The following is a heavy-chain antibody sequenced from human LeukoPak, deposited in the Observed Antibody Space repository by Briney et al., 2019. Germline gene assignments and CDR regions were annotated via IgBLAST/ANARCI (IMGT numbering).Heavy chain of an antibody. D-gene: IGHD5-18*01. CDR1: GFTFSSYA. V-gene: IGHV3-30-3*01. CDR3: ARDSYGYFDY. J-gene: IGHJ4*02. Sequence: GGSLRLSCAASGFTFSSYAMHWVRQAPGKGLEWVAVISYDGSNKYYADSVKGRFTISRDNSKNTLYLQMNSLRAEDTAVYYCARDSYGYFDYWGQGTLVTVSS. CDR2: ISYDGSNK.